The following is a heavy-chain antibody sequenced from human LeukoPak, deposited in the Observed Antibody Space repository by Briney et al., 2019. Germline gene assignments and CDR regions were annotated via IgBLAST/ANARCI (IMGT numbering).Heavy chain of an antibody. J-gene: IGHJ4*02. CDR2: ISYDGSNK. CDR3: AKDGDGDYSLDY. CDR1: GFTFSSYG. Sequence: PGRSLRLSCAASGFTFSSYGMHWVRQAPGKGLEWVAVISYDGSNKYYADSVKGRFTISRDNSKNTLYLQMNSLRAEDTAVYYCAKDGDGDYSLDYWGQGTLVTVSS. V-gene: IGHV3-30*18. D-gene: IGHD4-17*01.